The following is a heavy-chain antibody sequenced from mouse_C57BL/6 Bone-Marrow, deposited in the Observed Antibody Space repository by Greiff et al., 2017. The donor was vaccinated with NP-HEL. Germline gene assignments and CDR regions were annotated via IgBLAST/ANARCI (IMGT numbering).Heavy chain of an antibody. CDR1: GFTFSDYY. Sequence: EVQLVESGGGLVQPGGSLKLSCAASGFTFSDYYMYWVRQTPEKRLEWVAYISNGGGSTYYLDTVKGRFTISRDNAKNTLYLQMSRLKSEDTAMYYCARGGLPFAYWGQGTLVTVSA. J-gene: IGHJ3*01. CDR3: ARGGLPFAY. V-gene: IGHV5-12*01. D-gene: IGHD2-2*01. CDR2: ISNGGGST.